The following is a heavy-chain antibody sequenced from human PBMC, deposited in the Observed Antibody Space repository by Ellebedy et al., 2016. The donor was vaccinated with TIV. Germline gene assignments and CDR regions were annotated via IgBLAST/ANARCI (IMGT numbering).Heavy chain of an antibody. V-gene: IGHV3-7*04. D-gene: IGHD5-24*01. CDR2: IKQDGSEK. Sequence: GESLKISCAASGFTFSIYWMSWVRQAPGKGLECVANIKQDGSEKAYVDSVKGRFTISRDNAKSALYLQMNSLRAEDTAVYYCARATSGFDYWGQGALATVSS. J-gene: IGHJ4*02. CDR1: GFTFSIYW. CDR3: ARATSGFDY.